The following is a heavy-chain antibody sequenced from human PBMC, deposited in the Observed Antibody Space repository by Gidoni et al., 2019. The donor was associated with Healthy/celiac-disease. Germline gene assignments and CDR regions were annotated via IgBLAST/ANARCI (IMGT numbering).Heavy chain of an antibody. Sequence: QVQLQESGPGLVKPSGTLSLTCAVSGGPISSSNWWSWVRQPPGKGLELSGEIYPSGSTNYNPSLTSRVTISVDKSKNQFSLKLSSVPAADTAVYYCARLLAAAGTAYNWFDPWGQGTLVTVSS. D-gene: IGHD6-13*01. J-gene: IGHJ5*02. CDR1: GGPISSSNW. V-gene: IGHV4-4*02. CDR2: IYPSGST. CDR3: ARLLAAAGTAYNWFDP.